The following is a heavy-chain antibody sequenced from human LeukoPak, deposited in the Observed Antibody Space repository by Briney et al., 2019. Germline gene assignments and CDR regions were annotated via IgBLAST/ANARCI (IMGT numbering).Heavy chain of an antibody. CDR3: ASPLPSLDAFDI. J-gene: IGHJ3*02. CDR2: INHSGST. CDR1: GGSISSSSYQ. V-gene: IGHV4-39*07. D-gene: IGHD2-2*01. Sequence: SETLSLTCTVSGGSISSSSYQWVWIRQSPGKGLEWIGEINHSGSTNYNPSLKSRVTISVDTSKNQFSLKLSSVTAADTAVYYCASPLPSLDAFDIWGQGTMVTVSS.